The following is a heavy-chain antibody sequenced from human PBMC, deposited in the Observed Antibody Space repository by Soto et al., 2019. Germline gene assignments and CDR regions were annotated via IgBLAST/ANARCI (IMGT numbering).Heavy chain of an antibody. CDR2: IIPIFGTA. J-gene: IGHJ6*02. V-gene: IGHV1-69*01. D-gene: IGHD6-13*01. CDR3: ARALQSSSSWDLYYYYGMDV. CDR1: GGTFSSYA. Sequence: QVQLVQSGAEVKKPGSSVKVSCKASGGTFSSYAISWVRQAPGQGLEWMGGIIPIFGTANYAQKFQGRVTITADEYTSTAYMELSRLRSEDTAVYYCARALQSSSSWDLYYYYGMDVWGQGTTVTVSS.